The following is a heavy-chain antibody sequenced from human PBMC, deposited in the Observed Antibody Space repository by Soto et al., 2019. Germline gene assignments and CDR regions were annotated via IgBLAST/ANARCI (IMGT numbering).Heavy chain of an antibody. D-gene: IGHD3-10*01. J-gene: IGHJ6*02. Sequence: ASVKVSCKASGYTFTGYYMHWLRQAPGQGLEWLGWINIKSGDTAYAQSFQDWVTMTRDTSINTAYMELSRLRSDDTAVYYCARAGVYYGMDVWGQGTTVTVSS. V-gene: IGHV1-2*04. CDR2: INIKSGDT. CDR3: ARAGVYYGMDV. CDR1: GYTFTGYY.